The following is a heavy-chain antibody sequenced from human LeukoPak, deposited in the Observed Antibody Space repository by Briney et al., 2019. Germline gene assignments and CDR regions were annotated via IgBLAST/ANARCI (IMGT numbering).Heavy chain of an antibody. CDR2: ISSSSSSYI. D-gene: IGHD6-19*01. J-gene: IGHJ4*02. V-gene: IGHV3-21*01. Sequence: PGGSLRLSCAASGFTFSSYSMNWVRQAPGKGLEWVSSISSSSSSYIYYADSVKGRFTISRDNAKNSLYLQMNSLRAEDTAVYYCAVSIAVAGTDDYWGQGTLVTVSS. CDR1: GFTFSSYS. CDR3: AVSIAVAGTDDY.